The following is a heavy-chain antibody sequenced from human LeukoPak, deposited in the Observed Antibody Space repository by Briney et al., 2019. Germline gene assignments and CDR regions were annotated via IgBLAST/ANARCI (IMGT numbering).Heavy chain of an antibody. CDR2: IWYDGSNK. D-gene: IGHD2-2*01. Sequence: GSLRLSCAASGFTFSRYGMDWVRQAPGKGLEWVAVIWYDGSNKYYADSVKGRFTISRDNSKNTLYLQMNSLRAEDTAVYYCARSSTSSYYFDYWGQGTLVTVSS. CDR3: ARSSTSSYYFDY. J-gene: IGHJ4*02. V-gene: IGHV3-33*07. CDR1: GFTFSRYG.